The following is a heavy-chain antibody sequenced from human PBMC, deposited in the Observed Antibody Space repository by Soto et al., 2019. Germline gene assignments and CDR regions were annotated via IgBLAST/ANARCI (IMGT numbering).Heavy chain of an antibody. CDR3: AKIGERSWFDS. Sequence: QVQLVQSGAEVKKPGSSVKVSCKASGGTFSSSAISWVRQAPGQGLEWMGGIVPMFGTADIAQKFQGRFTITADESMTTVYMEVGSLRSEDTAIYYCAKIGERSWFDSWGQGTLVNVSS. D-gene: IGHD3-10*01. CDR1: GGTFSSSA. CDR2: IVPMFGTA. J-gene: IGHJ5*01. V-gene: IGHV1-69*01.